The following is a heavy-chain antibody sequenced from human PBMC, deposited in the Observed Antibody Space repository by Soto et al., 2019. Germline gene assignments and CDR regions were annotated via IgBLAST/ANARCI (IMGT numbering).Heavy chain of an antibody. D-gene: IGHD2-15*01. Sequence: EVQVLESGGGLVQPGGSLRLSCEGSGFTVSSHAMTWIRQAPGKGPEWFSTITADGGTYYADSVQGRFAMSRDTSESTLYLQMNRLGAEDTAAYYCAPHVSCSGGSCQYDAFAIRGQGTMVTVSS. V-gene: IGHV3-23*01. CDR1: GFTVSSHA. CDR2: ITADGGT. J-gene: IGHJ3*02. CDR3: APHVSCSGGSCQYDAFAI.